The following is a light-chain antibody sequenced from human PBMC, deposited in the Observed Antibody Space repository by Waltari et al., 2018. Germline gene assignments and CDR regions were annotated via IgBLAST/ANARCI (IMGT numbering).Light chain of an antibody. Sequence: EIVMTQSPATLSVSPGERATLSCRASQSISIYLAWFQQKPGQAPRLLIYGASTRATGIPSRFSGSGSGTEFTLTISSLQSEDFAVYYCQQYNNWPGTFGQGTKVEIK. CDR3: QQYNNWPGT. CDR2: GAS. CDR1: QSISIY. V-gene: IGKV3-15*01. J-gene: IGKJ1*01.